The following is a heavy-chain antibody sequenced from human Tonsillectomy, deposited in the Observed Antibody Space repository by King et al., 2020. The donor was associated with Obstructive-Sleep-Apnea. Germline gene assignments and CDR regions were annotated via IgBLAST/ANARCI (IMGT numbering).Heavy chain of an antibody. V-gene: IGHV3-48*04. CDR1: GFTFSSYT. J-gene: IGHJ4*02. CDR3: ARSGIAAAGSFDY. Sequence: VQLVESGGGLVQPGGSLRLSCAASGFTFSSYTMNWVRQAPGKGLEGVLYISSSSSTIYYADSVKGRFTISRDNAKNSLYLQMNRLRAEDTAVYYCARSGIAAAGSFDYWGQGTLVTVSS. D-gene: IGHD6-13*01. CDR2: ISSSSSTI.